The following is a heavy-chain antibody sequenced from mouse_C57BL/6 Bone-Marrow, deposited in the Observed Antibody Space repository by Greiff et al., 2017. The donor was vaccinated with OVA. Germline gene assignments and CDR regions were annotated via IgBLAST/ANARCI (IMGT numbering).Heavy chain of an antibody. D-gene: IGHD2-5*01. CDR3: TRSYSNYGDLDY. CDR2: IDPETGGP. J-gene: IGHJ2*01. Sequence: QVQLQQSGAELVRPGASVTLSCKASGYTFTDYEMHWVKQTPVHGLEWIGAIDPETGGPAYNQKFKGKAILTADKSSSTAYMELRSLTSEDSAVYYCTRSYSNYGDLDYWGQGTTLTVSS. V-gene: IGHV1-15*01. CDR1: GYTFTDYE.